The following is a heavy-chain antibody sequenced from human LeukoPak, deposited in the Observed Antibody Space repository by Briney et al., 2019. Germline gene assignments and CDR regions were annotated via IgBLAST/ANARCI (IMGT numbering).Heavy chain of an antibody. V-gene: IGHV3-9*01. CDR1: GFTFDDYA. J-gene: IGHJ5*02. CDR2: ISWNSGSI. CDR3: AGKITMIVAFDP. D-gene: IGHD3-22*01. Sequence: GGSLRLSCAASGFTFDDYAMHWVRQAPGKGLEWVSGISWNSGSIGYADSVKGRFTISRDNAKNSLYLQMNSLRAEDTAVYYCAGKITMIVAFDPWGQGTLVTVSS.